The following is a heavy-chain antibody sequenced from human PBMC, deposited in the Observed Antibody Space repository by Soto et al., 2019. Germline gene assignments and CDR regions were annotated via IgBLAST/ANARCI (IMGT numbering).Heavy chain of an antibody. CDR1: GFTFSSYG. J-gene: IGHJ6*02. CDR3: ARETYSSSWYAVKYGMDV. CDR2: IWYDGSNK. V-gene: IGHV3-33*01. Sequence: RLSCAASGFTFSSYGMHWVRQAPGEGLEWVAVIWYDGSNKYYADSVKGRFTISRDNSKNTPYLQMNSLRAEDTAVYYCARETYSSSWYAVKYGMDVWGQGTTVTVSS. D-gene: IGHD6-13*01.